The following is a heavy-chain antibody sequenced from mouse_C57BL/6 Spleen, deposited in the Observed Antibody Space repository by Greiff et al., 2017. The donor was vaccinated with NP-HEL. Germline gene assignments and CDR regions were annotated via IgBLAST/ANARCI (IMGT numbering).Heavy chain of an antibody. Sequence: EVQLQQSGPELVKPGASVKISCKASGYTFTDYYMNWVKQSHGKSLEWIGDINPNNGGTSYNQKFKGKATLTVDKSSSTAYMELRSLTSEDSAVYYCAKGSSYGNYWGHSTTLTVSS. J-gene: IGHJ2*01. V-gene: IGHV1-26*01. CDR3: AKGSSYGNY. D-gene: IGHD1-1*01. CDR2: INPNNGGT. CDR1: GYTFTDYY.